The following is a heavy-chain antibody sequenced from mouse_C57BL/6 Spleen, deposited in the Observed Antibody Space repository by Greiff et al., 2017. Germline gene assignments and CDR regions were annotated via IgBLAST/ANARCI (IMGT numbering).Heavy chain of an antibody. CDR1: GYTFTSYT. J-gene: IGHJ2*01. Sequence: QVQLQQSGAELARPGASVKMSCKASGYTFTSYTMHWVKQRPGQGLEWIGYINPSSGYTKYNQKFKDKATLTADKSSSTAYMQLSSLTSEDSAVYYCARSGRTSETTVDYWGQGTTLTVSS. CDR2: INPSSGYT. D-gene: IGHD1-1*01. CDR3: ARSGRTSETTVDY. V-gene: IGHV1-4*01.